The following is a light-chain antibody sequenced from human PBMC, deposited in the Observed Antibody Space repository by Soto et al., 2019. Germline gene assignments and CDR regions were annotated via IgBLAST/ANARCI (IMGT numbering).Light chain of an antibody. CDR2: SAS. Sequence: IWLKQAPSNLSFSPGERAPPPRRAHQTSSRHYLAWYQQKPGQAPRLLIYSASTRATGIPDRFSGSGSGTDFTLTISRLEPEDFAVYYCQQYGTSPLTFGGGTKVDIK. V-gene: IGKV3-20*01. CDR3: QQYGTSPLT. CDR1: QTSSRHY. J-gene: IGKJ4*01.